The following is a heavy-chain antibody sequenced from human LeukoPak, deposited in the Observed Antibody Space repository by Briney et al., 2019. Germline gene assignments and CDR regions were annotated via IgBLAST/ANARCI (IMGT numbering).Heavy chain of an antibody. D-gene: IGHD6-25*01. CDR1: GYTFTSYY. V-gene: IGHV1-46*01. J-gene: IGHJ4*02. CDR2: INPSGGST. CDR3: ARVGELAAEKSYYFDY. Sequence: ASVKVSCKASGYTFTSYYMRWVRQAPGQGLEWMGIINPSGGSTSYAQKFQGRVTMTRDTSTSTVYMELSSLRSEDTAVYYCARVGELAAEKSYYFDYWGQGTLVTVSS.